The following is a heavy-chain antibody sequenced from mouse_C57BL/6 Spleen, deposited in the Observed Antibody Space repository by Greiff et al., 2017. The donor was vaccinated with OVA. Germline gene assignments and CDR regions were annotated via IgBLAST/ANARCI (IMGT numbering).Heavy chain of an antibody. Sequence: VKQRPGQGLEWIGRIHPSDSDTNYNQKFKGKATLTVDKSSSTAYMQLSSLTSEDSAVYYCAIRELMYYFDYWGQGTTLTVSS. J-gene: IGHJ2*01. CDR2: IHPSDSDT. CDR3: AIRELMYYFDY. V-gene: IGHV1-74*01.